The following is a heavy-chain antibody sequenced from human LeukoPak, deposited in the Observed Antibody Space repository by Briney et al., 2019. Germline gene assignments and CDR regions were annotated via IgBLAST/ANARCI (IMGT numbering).Heavy chain of an antibody. CDR3: ARTGFRGSSGWYNWFDP. CDR2: IYYSGST. Sequence: SETLSLTCTVSGGSISSYYWSWIRQPPGKGLEWIGYIYYSGSTNYNPSLKSRVTISVDTSKNQFSLKLSSVTAADTAVYYCARTGFRGSSGWYNWFDPWGQGTLVTVSS. J-gene: IGHJ5*02. CDR1: GGSISSYY. D-gene: IGHD6-19*01. V-gene: IGHV4-59*08.